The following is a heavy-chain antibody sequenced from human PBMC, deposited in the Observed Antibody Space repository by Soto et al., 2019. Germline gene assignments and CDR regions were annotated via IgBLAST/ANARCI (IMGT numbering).Heavy chain of an antibody. CDR1: GGSISSGGYY. CDR2: IYYSGST. J-gene: IGHJ5*02. V-gene: IGHV4-31*03. Sequence: SETLSLTCTVSGGSISSGGYYWSWIRQHPGKGLEWIGYIYYSGSTYYNPSLKSRVTISVDTSKNQFSLKLSSVTAADTAVYYCARDTELNCISTSCYLAGAVDPWGQGTLVTVSS. CDR3: ARDTELNCISTSCYLAGAVDP. D-gene: IGHD2-2*01.